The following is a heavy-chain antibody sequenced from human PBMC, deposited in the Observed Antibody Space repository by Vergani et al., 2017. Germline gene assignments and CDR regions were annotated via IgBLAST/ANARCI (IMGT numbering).Heavy chain of an antibody. V-gene: IGHV1-69-2*01. Sequence: EVQLVQTGAEVKKPGATMKISCKVSGYTFTDHNMHWVKQGPGKGLEWMGLVDPEDGETIYAEKFKGRVTIAADTSTDTAHLELSSLRSEDTAVYYCATPQTVTTGGMEVWGQGTTVIVSS. CDR2: VDPEDGET. CDR3: ATPQTVTTGGMEV. D-gene: IGHD4-17*01. J-gene: IGHJ6*02. CDR1: GYTFTDHN.